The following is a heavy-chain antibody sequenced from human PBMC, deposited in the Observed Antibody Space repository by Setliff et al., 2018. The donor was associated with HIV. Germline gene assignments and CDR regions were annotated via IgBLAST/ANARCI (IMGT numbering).Heavy chain of an antibody. CDR3: ARLSYSSGWYYFDY. V-gene: IGHV4-39*01. CDR1: GGSISSSSYY. CDR2: IYYSGST. D-gene: IGHD6-19*01. Sequence: PSETLSLTCTVSGGSISSSSYYWGWIRQPPGKGLEWIGSIYYSGSTYYNPSLKSRVTISVDTSKNQFSLKLSPVTAADTAVYYCARLSYSSGWYYFDYWGQGTLVTVSS. J-gene: IGHJ4*02.